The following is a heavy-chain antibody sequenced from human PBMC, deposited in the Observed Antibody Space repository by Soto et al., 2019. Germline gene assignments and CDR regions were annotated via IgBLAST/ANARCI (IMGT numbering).Heavy chain of an antibody. CDR3: AHIYYDSSGYGDPPAEYFQH. CDR1: GGSISSGDYY. Sequence: PSETLSLTCTVSGGSISSGDYYWSWIRQPPGKGLEWIGYIYYSGSTYYNPSLKSRVTISVDTSKNQFSLKLSSVTAADTAVYYCAHIYYDSSGYGDPPAEYFQHWGQGTLVTVSS. D-gene: IGHD3-22*01. V-gene: IGHV4-30-4*01. J-gene: IGHJ1*01. CDR2: IYYSGST.